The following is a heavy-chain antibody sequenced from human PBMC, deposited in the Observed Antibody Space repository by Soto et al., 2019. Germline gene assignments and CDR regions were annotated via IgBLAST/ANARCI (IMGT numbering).Heavy chain of an antibody. CDR2: IIPIFGTA. CDR3: ARDVGATAFVAFDI. Sequence: SVKVSFKASGGTFSSYAISWVRQAPGQGLEWMGGIIPIFGTANYAQKFQGRVTITADESTSTAYMELSSLRSEDTAVYYCARDVGATAFVAFDIWGQGTMVTVSS. CDR1: GGTFSSYA. V-gene: IGHV1-69*13. D-gene: IGHD1-26*01. J-gene: IGHJ3*02.